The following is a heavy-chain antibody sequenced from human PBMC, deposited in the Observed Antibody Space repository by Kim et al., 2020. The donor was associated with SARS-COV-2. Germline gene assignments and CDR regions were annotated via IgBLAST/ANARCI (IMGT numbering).Heavy chain of an antibody. J-gene: IGHJ3*02. D-gene: IGHD3-10*01. Sequence: GGSLRLSCAASGFTFSSYAMHWVRQAPGKGLEWVAVISYDGSNKYYADSVKGRFTISRDNSKNTLYLQMNSLRAEDTAVYYCARDPGFNAFDIWGQGTMVTVSS. CDR1: GFTFSSYA. CDR3: ARDPGFNAFDI. V-gene: IGHV3-30-3*01. CDR2: ISYDGSNK.